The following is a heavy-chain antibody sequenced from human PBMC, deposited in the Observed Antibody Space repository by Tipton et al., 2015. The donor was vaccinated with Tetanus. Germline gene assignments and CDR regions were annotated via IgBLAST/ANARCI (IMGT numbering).Heavy chain of an antibody. CDR1: GFTFSSYG. CDR3: AKVRGTLRYSFDS. D-gene: IGHD1-26*01. Sequence: SLRLSCAASGFTFSSYGMSWVRQAPAKGLEWVSGISGSGDSTYYADSVKGRFTISRDNSKLYLQMNSLRAEDRAVYYCAKVRGTLRYSFDSWGQGTLVTVSS. V-gene: IGHV3-23*01. CDR2: ISGSGDST. J-gene: IGHJ5*01.